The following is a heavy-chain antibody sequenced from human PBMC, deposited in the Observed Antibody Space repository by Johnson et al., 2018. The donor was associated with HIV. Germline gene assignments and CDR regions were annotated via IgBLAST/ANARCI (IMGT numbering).Heavy chain of an antibody. J-gene: IGHJ3*02. CDR1: GFSFSSYG. V-gene: IGHV3-30*02. CDR2: IRYDGSKT. CDR3: AKGSGYYEAFDI. Sequence: QVQLVESGGGVVQPGGSLRLSCAASGFSFSSYGMHWVRQAPDKGLEWVAFIRYDGSKTYYEDSVKGRFTISRDDSKNTLYLQMNSLNVEDTALYYCAKGSGYYEAFDIWGQGTMVTVSS. D-gene: IGHD3-22*01.